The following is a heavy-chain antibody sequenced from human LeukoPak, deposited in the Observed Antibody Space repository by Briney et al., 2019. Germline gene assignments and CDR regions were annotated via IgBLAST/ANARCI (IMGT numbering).Heavy chain of an antibody. J-gene: IGHJ5*02. CDR3: ARNLYDSSGPNWFDP. Sequence: SETLSLTCTVSGDSISDYYWNWIRQPPGKGLERIGYIYYSGSTNYSPSLKSRVTISVDTSKNQFSLKLSSVTAADTAVYYCARNLYDSSGPNWFDPWGQGTLVTVSS. V-gene: IGHV4-59*01. D-gene: IGHD3-22*01. CDR2: IYYSGST. CDR1: GDSISDYY.